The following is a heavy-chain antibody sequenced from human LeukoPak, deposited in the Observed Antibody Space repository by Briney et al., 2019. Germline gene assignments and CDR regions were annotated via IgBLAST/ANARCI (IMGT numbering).Heavy chain of an antibody. V-gene: IGHV4-39*07. CDR2: IYYSGST. Sequence: IGSIYYSGSTYYNPSLKSRVTISVDTSKNQFSLKLSSVTAADTAVYYCARGEGSGSYSWDYWGQGTLVTVSS. CDR3: ARGEGSGSYSWDY. D-gene: IGHD3-10*01. J-gene: IGHJ4*02.